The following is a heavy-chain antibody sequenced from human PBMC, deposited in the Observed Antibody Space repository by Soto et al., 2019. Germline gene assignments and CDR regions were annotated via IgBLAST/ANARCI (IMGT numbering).Heavy chain of an antibody. V-gene: IGHV1-2*04. CDR1: GYTFTGYY. J-gene: IGHJ6*02. CDR2: INPNSGGT. D-gene: IGHD6-13*01. Sequence: QVQLVQSGAEVKKPGASVKVSCKASGYTFTGYYMHWVRQAPGQGLEWMGWINPNSGGTNYAQKFQGWVTMTRDTSISTAYMELSRLRSDDTAVYYCARDRSIAAAGTDYYYYGMDVWGQGTTVTVSS. CDR3: ARDRSIAAAGTDYYYYGMDV.